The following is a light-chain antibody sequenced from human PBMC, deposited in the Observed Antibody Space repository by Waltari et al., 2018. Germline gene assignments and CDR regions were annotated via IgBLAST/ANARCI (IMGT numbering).Light chain of an antibody. V-gene: IGLV1-44*01. Sequence: QSVLTQSPSASGTPGQRVTISCSGSSPNIGSNTVNWYKQIPGTAPKLLISTNNQLPSAVPDRFSGSKSGTSASLAISGLQSEDEADYFCAAWDDSLNGWVFGGGTKLSVL. CDR1: SPNIGSNT. CDR3: AAWDDSLNGWV. CDR2: TNN. J-gene: IGLJ3*02.